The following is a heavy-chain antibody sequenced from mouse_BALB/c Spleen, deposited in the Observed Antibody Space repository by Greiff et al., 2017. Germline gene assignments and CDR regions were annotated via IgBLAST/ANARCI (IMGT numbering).Heavy chain of an antibody. V-gene: IGHV5-6-5*01. CDR3: ARGGYYGAMDY. J-gene: IGHJ4*01. D-gene: IGHD1-1*01. CDR1: GFTFSSYA. CDR2: ISSGGST. Sequence: EVKLVESGGGLVKPGGSLKLSCAASGFTFSSYAMTWVRQTPEKRLEWVASISSGGSTYYPDSVKGRFTISRDNARNILYLQMSSLRSEDTAMYYCARGGYYGAMDYWGQGTSVTVSS.